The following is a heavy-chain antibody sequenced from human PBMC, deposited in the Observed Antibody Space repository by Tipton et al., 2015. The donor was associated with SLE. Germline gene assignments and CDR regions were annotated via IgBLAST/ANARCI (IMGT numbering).Heavy chain of an antibody. CDR2: VYYSGST. CDR3: ARVDYGDEDYYYYGMDV. J-gene: IGHJ6*02. D-gene: IGHD4-17*01. V-gene: IGHV4-61*01. Sequence: TLSLTCTVSGYSISSGYYWGWIRQPHGKGLEWIGYVYYSGSTNYNPSLKSRDTISVDTSKNQFSLKLSSVPAADTAVYYCARVDYGDEDYYYYGMDVWGQGTTVTVSS. CDR1: GYSISSGYY.